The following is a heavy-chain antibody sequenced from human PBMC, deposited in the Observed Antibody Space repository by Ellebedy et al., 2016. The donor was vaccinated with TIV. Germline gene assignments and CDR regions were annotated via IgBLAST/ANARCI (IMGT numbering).Heavy chain of an antibody. CDR2: ISSIGTVI. Sequence: GESLKISCAASGFTFSDHYMNWIRQAPGEGLEWLSHISSIGTVIHNADSVKGRFTTSRDNAKNSLYLHMNSLSAEDTAVYYCARDKRGSYAFDIWGQGTLVTVSS. J-gene: IGHJ3*02. CDR3: ARDKRGSYAFDI. V-gene: IGHV3-11*01. CDR1: GFTFSDHY. D-gene: IGHD3-10*01.